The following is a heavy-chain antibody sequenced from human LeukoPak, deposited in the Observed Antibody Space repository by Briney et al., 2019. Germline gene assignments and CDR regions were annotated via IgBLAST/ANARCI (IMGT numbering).Heavy chain of an antibody. D-gene: IGHD6-19*01. CDR1: GFTFDDYA. Sequence: GGSLRLSCAASGFTFDDYAMHWVRQAPGKGLEWVSLISGDGGSTYYADSVKGRFTISRDNSKNSLYLQMNSLRTEDTALYYYANTRSGWSFYFDYGGQGTLVTVSS. V-gene: IGHV3-43*02. CDR3: ANTRSGWSFYFDY. J-gene: IGHJ4*02. CDR2: ISGDGGST.